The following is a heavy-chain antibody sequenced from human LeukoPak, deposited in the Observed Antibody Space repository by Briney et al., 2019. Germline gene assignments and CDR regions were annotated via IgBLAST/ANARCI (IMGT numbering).Heavy chain of an antibody. V-gene: IGHV3-7*01. CDR2: IKEDGSDK. J-gene: IGHJ4*02. Sequence: GGSLRLSCAASGFTFSNFWMTWVRQAPGKGLEWVANIKEDGSDKNYVDSFKGRFTISRDNAKNSLFLQTSSLRAEDTAVYYCARGPLGLRLGAWGQGTLVTVS. CDR3: ARGPLGLRLGA. D-gene: IGHD3-16*01. CDR1: GFTFSNFW.